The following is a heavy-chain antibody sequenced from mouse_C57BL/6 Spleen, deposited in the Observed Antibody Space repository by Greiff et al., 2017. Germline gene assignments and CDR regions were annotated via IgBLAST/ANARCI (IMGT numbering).Heavy chain of an antibody. Sequence: EVQVVESGGDLVKPGGSLKLSCAASGFTFSSYGMSWVRQTPDKRLEWVATISSGGSYTYYPDSVKGRFTISRDNAKNTLYLQMSSLKSEDTAMYYCARQYYGNPLWDYWGQGTSVTVSS. J-gene: IGHJ4*01. D-gene: IGHD2-1*01. CDR3: ARQYYGNPLWDY. V-gene: IGHV5-6*01. CDR1: GFTFSSYG. CDR2: ISSGGSYT.